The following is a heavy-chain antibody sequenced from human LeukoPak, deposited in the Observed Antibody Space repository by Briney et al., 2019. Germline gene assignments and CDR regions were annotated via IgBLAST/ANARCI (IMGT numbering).Heavy chain of an antibody. V-gene: IGHV3-30*18. Sequence: GGSLRLSCAASGFTFSSYGMHWVRQAPGKGLEWVAVISYDGSNKYYAGSVKGRFTISRDNSKNTLYLQMNSLRAEDTAVYYCAKDPTGGDYWGQGTLVTVSS. CDR1: GFTFSSYG. D-gene: IGHD1-1*01. CDR3: AKDPTGGDY. CDR2: ISYDGSNK. J-gene: IGHJ4*02.